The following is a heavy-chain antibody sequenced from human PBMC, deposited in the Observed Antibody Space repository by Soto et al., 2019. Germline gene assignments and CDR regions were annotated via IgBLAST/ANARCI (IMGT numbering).Heavy chain of an antibody. D-gene: IGHD2-2*01. V-gene: IGHV1-2*04. J-gene: IGHJ6*03. CDR3: ARGGILEVPAAMIYYYYYMDV. CDR1: GYTFTGYY. Sequence: ASVKVSCKASGYTFTGYYMHWVRQAPGQGLEWMGWINPNSGGTNYAQKFQGWVTMTRDTSISTAYMELSRLRSDDTAVYYCARGGILEVPAAMIYYYYYMDVWGKGTTVTVSS. CDR2: INPNSGGT.